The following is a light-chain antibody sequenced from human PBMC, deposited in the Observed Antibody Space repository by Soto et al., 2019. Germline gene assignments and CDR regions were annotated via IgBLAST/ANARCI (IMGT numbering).Light chain of an antibody. J-gene: IGKJ1*01. CDR1: QIVSRW. V-gene: IGKV1-5*01. CDR3: QHYHSDSPWT. Sequence: DIQVTRCASSLCASVADRVTMTFRSSQIVSRWLACYQQKPGKAPKLLIYDASSLQSGGPARISGSGSATEFTLTSSSPQPTADAAYYYQHYHSDSPWTFGQGTTV. CDR2: DAS.